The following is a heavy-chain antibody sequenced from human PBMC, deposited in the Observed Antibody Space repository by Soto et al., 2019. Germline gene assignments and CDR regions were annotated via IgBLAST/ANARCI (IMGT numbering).Heavy chain of an antibody. V-gene: IGHV4-59*01. CDR3: ARVIAAAGTRSHEY. CDR1: GGSITSYY. Sequence: QVQLQESGPGLVKPSETLSLTCTVSGGSITSYYWSWIRQPPGKGLEWIGYIFYSGATNYNPSLKRRVTXXVXAXXNHVSLRLSAVTAADPAVYYGARVIAAAGTRSHEYWGQGPLGTVSS. D-gene: IGHD6-13*01. J-gene: IGHJ4*02. CDR2: IFYSGAT.